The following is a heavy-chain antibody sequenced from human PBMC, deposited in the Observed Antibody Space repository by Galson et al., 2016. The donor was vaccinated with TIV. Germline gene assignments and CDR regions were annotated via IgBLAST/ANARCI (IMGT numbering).Heavy chain of an antibody. Sequence: PVKVSCKVSGDSLSDLSMHWVRQAPGQGLEWMGWISTYNGYTDYAQKLQGRVTMTTDTSTSTAYMELRSLRSDDMAMCYCARDPTYYDTNGWGHWGQGTLVIVSS. V-gene: IGHV1-18*03. CDR2: ISTYNGYT. D-gene: IGHD3-22*01. J-gene: IGHJ4*02. CDR3: ARDPTYYDTNGWGH. CDR1: GDSLSDLS.